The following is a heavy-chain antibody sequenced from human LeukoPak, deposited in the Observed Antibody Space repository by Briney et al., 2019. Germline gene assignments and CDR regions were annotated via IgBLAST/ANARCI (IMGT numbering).Heavy chain of an antibody. J-gene: IGHJ4*02. CDR2: IIPIFGTA. Sequence: SVKVSCKASGGTFSSYAISWVRQAPGQGLEWMGRIIPIFGTANYAQKFQGRVTITTDESTSTAYMELSSLRSEDTAVYYCARGLNYLDWLLRDYWGQGPRVPVSS. V-gene: IGHV1-69*05. CDR3: ARGLNYLDWLLRDY. CDR1: GGTFSSYA. D-gene: IGHD3/OR15-3a*01.